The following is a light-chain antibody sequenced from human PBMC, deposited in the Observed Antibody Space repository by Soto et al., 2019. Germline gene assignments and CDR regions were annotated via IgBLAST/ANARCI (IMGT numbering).Light chain of an antibody. V-gene: IGKV1-5*01. CDR3: QQYNSYST. Sequence: DIQITQSRSTLFALVGARVTLTCRASQSISYWLTWYQQKPGKAPKLLIYDASSLESGVPSRFSGSGSGTEFTLTISSLQPDDFATYYCQQYNSYSTFGQEPKVDVK. CDR1: QSISYW. CDR2: DAS. J-gene: IGKJ1*01.